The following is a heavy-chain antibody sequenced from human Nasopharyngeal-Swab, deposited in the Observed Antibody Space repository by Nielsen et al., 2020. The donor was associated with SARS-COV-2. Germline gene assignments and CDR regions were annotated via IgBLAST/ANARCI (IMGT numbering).Heavy chain of an antibody. CDR3: ARVLPFRITGTSGMDV. V-gene: IGHV1-18*01. CDR2: ISAYNGNT. D-gene: IGHD1-7*01. J-gene: IGHJ6*02. Sequence: WVRQAPGQGLEWMGWISAYNGNTSYAQKFEGRVTMTRVTSTSTVYMELDSLRSEDTAVYYCARVLPFRITGTSGMDVWGQGTTVTVSS.